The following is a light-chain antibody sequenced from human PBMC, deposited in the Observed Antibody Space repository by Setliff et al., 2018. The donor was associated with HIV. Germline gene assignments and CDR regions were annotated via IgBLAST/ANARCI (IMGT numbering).Light chain of an antibody. CDR3: NSYTKSVTYVL. Sequence: QSALTQPASVSGSPGQSITISCTGTSGDVGAFHYVSWCQQHPGKAPKLIIYNVSDRPSGISSRFSGSKSGNTASLTISDLQAGDEADYYCNSYTKSVTYVLFGGGTKVTVL. V-gene: IGLV2-14*03. CDR1: SGDVGAFHY. CDR2: NVS. J-gene: IGLJ2*01.